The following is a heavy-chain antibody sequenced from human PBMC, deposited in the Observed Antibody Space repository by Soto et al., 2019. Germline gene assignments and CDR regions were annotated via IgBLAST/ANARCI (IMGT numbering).Heavy chain of an antibody. J-gene: IGHJ6*02. Sequence: GGSLRLSCAASGFTFSSYGMHWVRQAPGKGLEWVAVIWYDGSNKYYADSVKGRFTISRDNSKNTLYLQMNSLRAEDTAVYYCARRGSVAAAQSHYYYYGMDVWGQGTTVTVSS. V-gene: IGHV3-33*01. D-gene: IGHD2-15*01. CDR2: IWYDGSNK. CDR1: GFTFSSYG. CDR3: ARRGSVAAAQSHYYYYGMDV.